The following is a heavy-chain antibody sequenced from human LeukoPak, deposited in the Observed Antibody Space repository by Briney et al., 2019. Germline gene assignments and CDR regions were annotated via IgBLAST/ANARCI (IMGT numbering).Heavy chain of an antibody. CDR2: IHSSGNI. J-gene: IGHJ4*02. CDR3: ARGRYNSKTDFDY. Sequence: RPSETLSLTCTVSGDSISSSDYYWGWIRQPPGKGLEWIGSIHSSGNIYYNPSLKSRVTISLDTSNNQFSLRLFSVSAADTAVYYCARGRYNSKTDFDYWGQGALVTVSS. D-gene: IGHD3-16*02. V-gene: IGHV4-39*07. CDR1: GDSISSSDYY.